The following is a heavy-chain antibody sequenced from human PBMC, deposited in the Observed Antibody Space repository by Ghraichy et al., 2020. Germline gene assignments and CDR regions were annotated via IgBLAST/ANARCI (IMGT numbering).Heavy chain of an antibody. CDR1: GGSVSSGTYS. V-gene: IGHV4-30-2*01. CDR2: LYHSGIT. Sequence: SETLSLTCAVSGGSVSSGTYSWSWIRQPPGKGLEWIGYLYHSGITYYNPSLESRVTISVDKSKNQFSLNLNSVTAADTAVYFCASRVVSEGRGVSDGDYGPYAFEIWGQGTRVTVSS. J-gene: IGHJ3*02. D-gene: IGHD4-17*01. CDR3: ASRVVSEGRGVSDGDYGPYAFEI.